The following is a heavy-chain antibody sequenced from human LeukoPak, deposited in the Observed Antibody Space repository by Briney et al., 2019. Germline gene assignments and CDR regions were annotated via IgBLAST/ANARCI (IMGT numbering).Heavy chain of an antibody. CDR3: ARTYCSGGSCYSRNYYYYYYMDV. CDR2: INPSGGST. V-gene: IGHV1-46*01. J-gene: IGHJ6*03. D-gene: IGHD2-15*01. Sequence: ASVKVSCKASGYTFTSYYMHWVRQAPGQGLEWMGIINPSGGSTSYAQKFQGRVTMTRDTSTSTVYMELSSLRSEDTAVYYCARTYCSGGSCYSRNYYYYYYMDVWGKGTTVTVSS. CDR1: GYTFTSYY.